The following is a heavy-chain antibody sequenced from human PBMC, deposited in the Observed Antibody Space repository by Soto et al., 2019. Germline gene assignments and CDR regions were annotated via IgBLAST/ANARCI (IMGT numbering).Heavy chain of an antibody. J-gene: IGHJ4*02. V-gene: IGHV4-31*03. CDR3: ATNHDDISGRTPLLIDS. CDR1: GDSIGTGGYY. CDR2: IHYSGNT. Sequence: TLSLTCTVSGDSIGTGGYYWDWIRQHPGKGPEWIGYIHYSGNTYYNPSLKSRLTISLDTSKNQFSLHLSSVTAADTAVYYCATNHDDISGRTPLLIDSWGQGTLVTVSS. D-gene: IGHD3-22*01.